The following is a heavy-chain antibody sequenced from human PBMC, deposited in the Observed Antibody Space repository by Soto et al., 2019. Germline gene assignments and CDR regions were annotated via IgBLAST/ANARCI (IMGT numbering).Heavy chain of an antibody. CDR3: ARHGINGSSYFAFDI. CDR1: GASISSSSCN. D-gene: IGHD1-26*01. J-gene: IGHJ3*02. V-gene: IGHV4-39*01. CDR2: IKYSGTT. Sequence: SETLSLTCTITGASISSSSCNWGWIRQPPGKGLEWIASIKYSGTTFCNPSLKSRVTLSVDTSKNQFALKLSSVTAAETAVYYCARHGINGSSYFAFDILVQGALVT.